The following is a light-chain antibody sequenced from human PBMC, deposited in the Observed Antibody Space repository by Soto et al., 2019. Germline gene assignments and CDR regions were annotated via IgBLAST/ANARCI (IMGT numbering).Light chain of an antibody. Sequence: QSVLTQPPSVSGAPGQRVTISGTGSSSNIGAGYDVHWYQQVPGTAPKLLIYGNITRPSGVPDRFSGSKSGTSASLAITGLQADDEADYYCQSYDSSLTVVFGGGTKLTVL. V-gene: IGLV1-40*01. CDR1: SSNIGAGYD. CDR2: GNI. CDR3: QSYDSSLTVV. J-gene: IGLJ2*01.